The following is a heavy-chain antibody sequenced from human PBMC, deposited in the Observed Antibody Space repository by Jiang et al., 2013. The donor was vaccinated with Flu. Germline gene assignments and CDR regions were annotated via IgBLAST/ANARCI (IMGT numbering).Heavy chain of an antibody. J-gene: IGHJ3*02. CDR1: GYTFTGYY. Sequence: VQLVESGAEVKKPGASVKVSCKASGYTFTGYYMHWVRQAPGQGLEWMGWINPNSGGTNYAQKFQGRVTMTRDTSISTAYMELSRLRSDDTAVYYCARGSWLWSSSWYSDAFDIWGQGDNGHRLF. CDR3: ARGSWLWSSSWYSDAFDI. CDR2: INPNSGGT. D-gene: IGHD6-13*01. V-gene: IGHV1-2*02.